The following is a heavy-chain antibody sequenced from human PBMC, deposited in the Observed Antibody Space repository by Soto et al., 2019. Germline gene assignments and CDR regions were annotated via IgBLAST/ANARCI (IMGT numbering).Heavy chain of an antibody. CDR3: ASYVGTGGYGAFDI. CDR1: GGSVSSKKW. J-gene: IGHJ3*02. V-gene: IGHV4-4*02. D-gene: IGHD3-16*01. Sequence: QVLLQESGPGLVKASGTLSLTCALSGGSVSSKKWWTWVRQTPGKGLEWIGEIFHRGDTNYNAFLKSRVTISIDKSRNQVYLTLTSVTAADTAVYYCASYVGTGGYGAFDIWGQGTVVTVSS. CDR2: IFHRGDT.